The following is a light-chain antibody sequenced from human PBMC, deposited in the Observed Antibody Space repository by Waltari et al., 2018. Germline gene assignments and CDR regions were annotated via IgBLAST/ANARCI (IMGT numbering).Light chain of an antibody. V-gene: IGKV4-1*01. CDR1: QSVLYSSNNKNY. CDR3: QQYYTTPRT. J-gene: IGKJ3*01. Sequence: DIVMTQSPDSLAVSLGERATINCKSSQSVLYSSNNKNYLTWYQQKPGQPPKLLINWASVRESGVPDRFSGSGSGTDFTLTITSPQAEDVAVYYCQQYYTTPRTFGPGTKVEIK. CDR2: WAS.